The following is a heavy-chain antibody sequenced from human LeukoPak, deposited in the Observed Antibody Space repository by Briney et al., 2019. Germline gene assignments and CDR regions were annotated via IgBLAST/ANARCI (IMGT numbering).Heavy chain of an antibody. CDR2: IYYSGST. Sequence: SETLSLTCTVSGGSISSSSYYWGWIRQPPGKGLEWIGSIYYSGSTYYNPSLKSRVTISVDTSKNQFSLKLSSVTATDTAVYYCARRVYTNQVDYWGQGTLVTVSS. J-gene: IGHJ4*02. V-gene: IGHV4-39*01. CDR3: ARRVYTNQVDY. CDR1: GGSISSSSYY. D-gene: IGHD3-16*01.